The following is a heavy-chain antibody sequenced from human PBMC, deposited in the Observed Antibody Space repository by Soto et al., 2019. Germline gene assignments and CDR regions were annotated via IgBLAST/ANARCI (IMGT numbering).Heavy chain of an antibody. Sequence: GFLRLSCAASGFAFSTYAMTWVRQAPGKGLEWVSVISGSGGSSYYADSVKGRFTISRDNSKNTLFLQMNGLRAEDTAVYYCAKVTKRAAAGRYEYYKYGMDVWGQGTTVTVSS. CDR3: AKVTKRAAAGRYEYYKYGMDV. D-gene: IGHD6-13*01. V-gene: IGHV3-23*01. CDR2: ISGSGGSS. J-gene: IGHJ6*02. CDR1: GFAFSTYA.